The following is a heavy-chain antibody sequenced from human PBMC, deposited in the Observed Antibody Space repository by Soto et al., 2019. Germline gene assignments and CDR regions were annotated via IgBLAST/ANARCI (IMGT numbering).Heavy chain of an antibody. D-gene: IGHD2-15*01. CDR2: INHSGST. Sequence: SETLSLTCAVYGGSFSGYYWSWIRQPPGKGLEWIGEINHSGSTNYNPSLKSRVTISVDTSKNQFSLKLSSVTAADTAVYYCARDGVVVVAATLDYYYYGMDVWGQGTTVTVSS. V-gene: IGHV4-34*01. CDR1: GGSFSGYY. J-gene: IGHJ6*02. CDR3: ARDGVVVVAATLDYYYYGMDV.